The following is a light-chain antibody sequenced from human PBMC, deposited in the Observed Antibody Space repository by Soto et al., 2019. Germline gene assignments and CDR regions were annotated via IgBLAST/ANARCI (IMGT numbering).Light chain of an antibody. CDR3: QQYSDWPLT. CDR1: QTLYNN. Sequence: EIVMTQSPATLSVSPGERATLSCRASQTLYNNLAWYQQKLGQAPRLLIYGGSARATDIPARFSGSGSGTEFTLTISGLQSEDFAIYYCQQYSDWPLTFGGGTKVEIK. J-gene: IGKJ4*01. V-gene: IGKV3-15*01. CDR2: GGS.